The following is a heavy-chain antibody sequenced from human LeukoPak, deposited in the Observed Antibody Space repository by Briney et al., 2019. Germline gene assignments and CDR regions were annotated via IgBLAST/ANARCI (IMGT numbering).Heavy chain of an antibody. V-gene: IGHV3-23*01. CDR2: ISGSDGRQ. J-gene: IGHJ4*02. CDR1: GFTHSSCP. Sequence: GGSLTLSCAASGFTHSSCPMSWVRQAPGEALEWVSAISGSDGRQDCADSVKGRFTISRDNSKNTLYLQMNSLRAEDTAVYYCARHPESGYCSSTSCHESYFDYWGQGTLVTVSS. D-gene: IGHD2-2*01. CDR3: ARHPESGYCSSTSCHESYFDY.